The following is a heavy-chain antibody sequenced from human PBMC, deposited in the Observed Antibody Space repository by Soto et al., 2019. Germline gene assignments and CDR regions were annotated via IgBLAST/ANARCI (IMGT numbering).Heavy chain of an antibody. Sequence: GGSLRLSCAASGFTFSSYGMHWVRQAPGKGLEWVAVIWYDGSNKYYADSVKGRFTISRDNSKNTLYLQMNSLRAEDTAVYYCAVTGYCSSTSCYNQGPYGMDVWGQGTTVTVSS. CDR2: IWYDGSNK. CDR3: AVTGYCSSTSCYNQGPYGMDV. V-gene: IGHV3-33*01. J-gene: IGHJ6*02. CDR1: GFTFSSYG. D-gene: IGHD2-2*02.